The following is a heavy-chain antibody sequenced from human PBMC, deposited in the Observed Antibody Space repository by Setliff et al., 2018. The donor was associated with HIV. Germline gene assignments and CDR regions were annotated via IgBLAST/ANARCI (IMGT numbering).Heavy chain of an antibody. CDR2: IIPIFGTT. Sequence: SVKVSCKASGYSFIGHHMHWVRQAPGQGLEWMGGIIPIFGTTNYAQRFQGRVSITADASTSTAYMELSSLRSEDTAVYYCARELRVTGIYYYYYMDVWGKGTTVTVSS. CDR3: ARELRVTGIYYYYYMDV. CDR1: GYSFIGHH. V-gene: IGHV1-69*13. J-gene: IGHJ6*03. D-gene: IGHD4-4*01.